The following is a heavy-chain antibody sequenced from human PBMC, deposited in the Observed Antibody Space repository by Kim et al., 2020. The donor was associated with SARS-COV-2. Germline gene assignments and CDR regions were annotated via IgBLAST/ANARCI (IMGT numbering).Heavy chain of an antibody. V-gene: IGHV4-4*02. CDR1: GGSISSSNW. Sequence: SETLSLTCAVSGGSISSSNWWSWVRQPPGKGLEWIGEIYHSGSTNYNPSLKSRVTISVDKSKNQFSLKLSSVTAADTAVYYCARDCSGGSCDPFDYWGQGTLVTVSS. J-gene: IGHJ4*02. CDR3: ARDCSGGSCDPFDY. CDR2: IYHSGST. D-gene: IGHD2-15*01.